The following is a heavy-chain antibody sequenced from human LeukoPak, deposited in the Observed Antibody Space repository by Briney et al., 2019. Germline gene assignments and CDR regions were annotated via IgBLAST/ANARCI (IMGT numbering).Heavy chain of an antibody. CDR2: IKSKTDGGTT. CDR3: TTVGPYDYVWGSYRYPTYYYYYYMDV. J-gene: IGHJ6*03. D-gene: IGHD3-16*02. CDR1: DDSINNHF. Sequence: ETLSLTCTVSDDSINNHFWSWVRQAPGKGLEWVGRIKSKTDGGTTDYAAPVEGRFTISRDDSKNTLYLQMNSLKTEDTAVYYCTTVGPYDYVWGSYRYPTYYYYYYMDVWGKGTTVTVSS. V-gene: IGHV3-15*01.